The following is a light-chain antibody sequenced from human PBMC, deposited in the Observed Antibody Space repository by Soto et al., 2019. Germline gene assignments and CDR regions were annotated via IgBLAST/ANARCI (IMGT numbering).Light chain of an antibody. CDR3: AAWDDSLNGVV. CDR2: TNN. J-gene: IGLJ2*01. CDR1: SSNIGSNT. Sequence: QSVLTQPPSASGTPGQRVTISCSGSSSNIGSNTGNWYQQLPGTAPKLLIYTNNQRPSGVPDRVSCSTSGTSVSLAISGLQSEDEADYYFAAWDDSLNGVVFGGGTKLTV. V-gene: IGLV1-44*01.